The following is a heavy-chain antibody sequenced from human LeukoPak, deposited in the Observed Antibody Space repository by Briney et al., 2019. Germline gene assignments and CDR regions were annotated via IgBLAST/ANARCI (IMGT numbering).Heavy chain of an antibody. D-gene: IGHD4-11*01. CDR2: MYHRGST. J-gene: IGHJ6*03. CDR1: GHSISSGYY. V-gene: IGHV4-38-2*01. CDR3: ARHRGDNSNPRYYFYYMDV. Sequence: SETLSLTCSVSGHSISSGYYWGWIRQPPGQGLEWIGTMYHRGSTYYNPSLKSRVTMSGDTSKNHFSLKLSSVIAADAAVYYCARHRGDNSNPRYYFYYMDVWGKGTTVTVPS.